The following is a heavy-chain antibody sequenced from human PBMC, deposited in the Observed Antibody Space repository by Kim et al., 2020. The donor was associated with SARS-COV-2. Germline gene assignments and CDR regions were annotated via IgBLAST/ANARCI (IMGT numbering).Heavy chain of an antibody. D-gene: IGHD6-13*01. J-gene: IGHJ6*02. V-gene: IGHV1-69*13. Sequence: SVKVSCKASGGTFSSYAISWVRQAPGQGLEWMGGIIPIFGTANYAQKFQGRVTITADESTSTAYMELSSLRSEDTAVYYCASRGRYSSSWYGGDYYYYGMDVWGQGTTVTVSS. CDR2: IIPIFGTA. CDR3: ASRGRYSSSWYGGDYYYYGMDV. CDR1: GGTFSSYA.